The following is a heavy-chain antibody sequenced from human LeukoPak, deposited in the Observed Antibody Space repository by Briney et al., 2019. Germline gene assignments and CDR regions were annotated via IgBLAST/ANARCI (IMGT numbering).Heavy chain of an antibody. V-gene: IGHV3-48*04. CDR3: ARVRLVTLPSYFDY. D-gene: IGHD2-21*02. J-gene: IGHJ4*02. Sequence: PGGSLRLSCAASGFTFSSYAMSWVRQAPGKGLEWVSYITTGSAKYYADSVRGRFTISRDNARNSLFLQLNSLRAEDTAVYYCARVRLVTLPSYFDYWGRGTLVTVSS. CDR1: GFTFSSYA. CDR2: ITTGSAK.